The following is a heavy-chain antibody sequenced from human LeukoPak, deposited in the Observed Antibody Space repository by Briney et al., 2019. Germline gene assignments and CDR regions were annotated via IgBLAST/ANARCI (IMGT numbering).Heavy chain of an antibody. CDR1: GFTFGDYA. J-gene: IGHJ4*02. CDR3: SRVDY. V-gene: IGHV3-49*03. Sequence: GSLRLSCTASGFTFGDYAMSWFRQAPGTGLEWVGLIRSKAYGGTTEYAASVKRRFTISRDDSKSIAYLQMNRLKTEGTAVYYCSRVDYWGQGTLVTVSS. CDR2: IRSKAYGGTT.